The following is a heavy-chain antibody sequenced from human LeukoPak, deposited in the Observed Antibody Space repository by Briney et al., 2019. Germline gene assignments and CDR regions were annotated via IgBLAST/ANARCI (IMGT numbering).Heavy chain of an antibody. CDR1: GFTFDDYA. J-gene: IGHJ4*02. D-gene: IGHD5-24*01. V-gene: IGHV3-9*01. CDR2: ISWNSGSI. Sequence: PGRSLRLSCAASGFTFDDYAMHWVRQAPGKGLEWVSGISWNSGSIGYVDSVRGRFTISRDNAKNSLYLQMNSLRAEDTAVYYCAREGPILRDGFVDYWGQGTLVTVSS. CDR3: AREGPILRDGFVDY.